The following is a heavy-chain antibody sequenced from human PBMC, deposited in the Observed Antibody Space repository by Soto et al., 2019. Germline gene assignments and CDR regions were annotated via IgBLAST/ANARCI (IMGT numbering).Heavy chain of an antibody. CDR2: IYTSGST. J-gene: IGHJ6*02. V-gene: IGHV4-4*07. CDR3: AREPPKRASVEGMDV. CDR1: GGSISSYY. D-gene: IGHD2-15*01. Sequence: PSETLSLTCTVSGGSISSYYWSWIRQPAGKGLEWIGRIYTSGSTNYNPSLKSRVTMSVDTSKNQFSLKLSSVTAADTAVYYCAREPPKRASVEGMDVWGQGTTVTVSS.